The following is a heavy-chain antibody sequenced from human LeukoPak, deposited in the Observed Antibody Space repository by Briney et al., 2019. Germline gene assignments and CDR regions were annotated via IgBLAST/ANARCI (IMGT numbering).Heavy chain of an antibody. CDR1: GYSFTSYW. CDR3: VRHGRGGYIYGIDS. Sequence: GESLKISCKGSGYSFTSYWIGWVRQMPGKGLEWMGIIYPGDSDIRKNPPFQGHVSLSVDTSVTTAYLQWDSLQASDTAVYYCVRHGRGGYIYGIDSWGQGTLVTVSS. J-gene: IGHJ4*02. V-gene: IGHV5-51*01. CDR2: IYPGDSDI. D-gene: IGHD5-18*01.